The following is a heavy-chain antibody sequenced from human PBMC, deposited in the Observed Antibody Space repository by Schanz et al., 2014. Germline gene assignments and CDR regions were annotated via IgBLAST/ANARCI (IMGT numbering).Heavy chain of an antibody. V-gene: IGHV3-NL1*01. CDR3: VSSGSYSSYAF. CDR1: GFGFSSYS. J-gene: IGHJ4*02. CDR2: IFTDGRT. D-gene: IGHD3-10*01. Sequence: VQLVESGGGLIQPGGSLRLSCAASGFGFSSYSMNWVRQAPGRGLEWVSIIFTDGRTYYADSVKGRFTISRDSSKNTLFLQMNSLRAEDTAVYHCVSSGSYSSYAFWGQGTLVTVSS.